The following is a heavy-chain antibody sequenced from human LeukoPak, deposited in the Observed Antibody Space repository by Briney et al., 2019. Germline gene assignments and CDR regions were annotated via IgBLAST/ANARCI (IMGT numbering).Heavy chain of an antibody. Sequence: SETLSLTCTVSGDSISSYYWGWIRQPPGKGLEWIGSIYYSGSTYYNPSLKSRVTISVDTSKNQFSLKLSSVTAADTAVYYCARLSPLNYYDSSGYYETRDYWGQGTLVTVSS. CDR1: GDSISSYY. D-gene: IGHD3-22*01. V-gene: IGHV4-39*01. CDR2: IYYSGST. CDR3: ARLSPLNYYDSSGYYETRDY. J-gene: IGHJ4*02.